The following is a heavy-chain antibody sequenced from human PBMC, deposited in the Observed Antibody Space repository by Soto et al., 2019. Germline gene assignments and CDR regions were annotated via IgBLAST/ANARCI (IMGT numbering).Heavy chain of an antibody. CDR1: GSTFSSYA. V-gene: IGHV1-69*13. J-gene: IGHJ6*02. Sequence: SVKVSCKASGSTFSSYAISWVRQAPGQGLEWMGGIIPIFGTANYAQKFQGRVTITADESTSTAYMELSSLRSEDTAVYYCARKGDYILSYGMDVWGQGTTVTV. D-gene: IGHD4-4*01. CDR2: IIPIFGTA. CDR3: ARKGDYILSYGMDV.